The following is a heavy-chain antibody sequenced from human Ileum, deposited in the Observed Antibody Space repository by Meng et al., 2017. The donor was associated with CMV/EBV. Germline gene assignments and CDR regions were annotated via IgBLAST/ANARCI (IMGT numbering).Heavy chain of an antibody. J-gene: IGHJ1*01. Sequence: GESLKISCAASGFTFTDAWMTWVRQAPGKGLEWVANIKQDGSEKYYVDSVKGRFTISRDNAKNSLYLQMNSLRVEDTAVYYCTRTDIASAGFNWGQGTLVTVSS. D-gene: IGHD6-13*01. CDR3: TRTDIASAGFN. CDR1: GFTFTDAW. CDR2: IKQDGSEK. V-gene: IGHV3-7*01.